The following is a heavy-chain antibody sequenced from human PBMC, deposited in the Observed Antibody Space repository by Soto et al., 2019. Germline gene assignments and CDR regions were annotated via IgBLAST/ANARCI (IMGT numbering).Heavy chain of an antibody. CDR3: AKGTYDSSGYYAAPDY. Sequence: GGSLRLSCAASGFSFDDYAMHWVRQAPGRGLEWVSGITWNSGYIGYADSVKGRFTISKDNAKNSLYLKMNSLRPEDTAVYYCAKGTYDSSGYYAAPDYWGQGTLVTVSS. CDR2: ITWNSGYI. V-gene: IGHV3-9*01. D-gene: IGHD3-22*01. J-gene: IGHJ4*02. CDR1: GFSFDDYA.